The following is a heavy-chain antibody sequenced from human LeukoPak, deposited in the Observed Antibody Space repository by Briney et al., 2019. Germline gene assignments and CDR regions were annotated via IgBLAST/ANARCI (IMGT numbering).Heavy chain of an antibody. V-gene: IGHV3-23*01. CDR3: AKRGIVIRGILIIGFHKEAYYFDY. CDR1: GITVSNYA. CDR2: ISGSAGGT. J-gene: IGHJ4*02. D-gene: IGHD3-10*01. Sequence: GGSLRLSCVVSGITVSNYAINWVRQAPGKGLEWVSGISGSAGGTKYADSVKGRFTISRDNSLNTVYLQMNSLRAEDTAVYFCAKRGIVIRGILIIGFHKEAYYFDYWGQGTLVTVSS.